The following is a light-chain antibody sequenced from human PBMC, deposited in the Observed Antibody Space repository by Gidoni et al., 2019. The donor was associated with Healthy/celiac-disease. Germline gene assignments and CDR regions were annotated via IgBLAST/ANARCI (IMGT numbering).Light chain of an antibody. CDR3: QQYYGTPIT. CDR2: WAS. CDR1: QSILYSSNNKNC. V-gene: IGKV4-1*01. J-gene: IGKJ5*01. Sequence: DIVMTQSPDSLAVSLGERATINCKSSQSILYSSNNKNCLAWYQQKPGQPPKLLIYWASTRESGVPDRFSGSGSGTDFTLTISSLQAEDVAVYYCQQYYGTPITFGQGTRLEIK.